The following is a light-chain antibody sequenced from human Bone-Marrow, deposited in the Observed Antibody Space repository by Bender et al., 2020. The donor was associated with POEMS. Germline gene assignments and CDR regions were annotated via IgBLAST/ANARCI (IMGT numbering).Light chain of an antibody. J-gene: IGLJ3*02. Sequence: QSALTQAASLSGSPGQSITISCLGTDSDIGSYGLVSWFQQHPGSAPKLIIFEVTKRPSGVSTRFSGSKSGNTASLTISGLQAEDEADYHCCSYAGATVVFGGGTKLTVL. CDR2: EVT. CDR3: CSYAGATVV. CDR1: DSDIGSYGL. V-gene: IGLV2-23*02.